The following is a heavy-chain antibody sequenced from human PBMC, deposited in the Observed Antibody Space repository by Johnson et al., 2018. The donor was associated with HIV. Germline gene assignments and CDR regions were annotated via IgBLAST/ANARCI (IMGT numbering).Heavy chain of an antibody. CDR1: GFTFSSYA. CDR2: IYTSGDT. J-gene: IGHJ3*02. V-gene: IGHV3-30*09. CDR3: AGDPYSGCYSAFDI. Sequence: QVQLVESGGGLVQPGGSLRLSCAASGFTFSSYAMHWVRQAPGKGLEWVAVIYTSGDTYYAASVRGRFAISRNNSKNTLYLQMNSLRGEDTAVYYCAGDPYSGCYSAFDIWGQGTMVTISS. D-gene: IGHD1-26*01.